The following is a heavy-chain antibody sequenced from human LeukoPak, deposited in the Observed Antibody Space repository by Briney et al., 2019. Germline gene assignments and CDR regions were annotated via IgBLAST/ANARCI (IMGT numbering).Heavy chain of an antibody. CDR1: GYTFTGYY. V-gene: IGHV1-2*02. J-gene: IGHJ3*02. CDR3: AREVQDYYGSSGYCDAFDI. CDR2: INPNSGGT. D-gene: IGHD3-22*01. Sequence: GASVKVSCKASGYTFTGYYMHWVRQAPGQGLEWMGWINPNSGGTNYAQKFQGRVTMTRDTSISTAYMELSRLRSDDTAVYYCAREVQDYYGSSGYCDAFDIWGQGTMVTVSS.